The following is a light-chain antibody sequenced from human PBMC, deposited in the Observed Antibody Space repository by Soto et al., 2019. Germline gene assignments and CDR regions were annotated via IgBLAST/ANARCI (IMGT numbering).Light chain of an antibody. J-gene: IGLJ2*01. CDR3: CSYTSFSTVV. CDR1: SSDVGGYNY. V-gene: IGLV2-14*01. CDR2: GVS. Sequence: QSVLTQPASVSGSPGQSITISCTGTSSDVGGYNYVSWYQHPPGKAPKLILFGVSDRPSGVSLRFSGSKSGNTASLTISGLQAEDAAEYYCCSYTSFSTVVFGGGTKLTVL.